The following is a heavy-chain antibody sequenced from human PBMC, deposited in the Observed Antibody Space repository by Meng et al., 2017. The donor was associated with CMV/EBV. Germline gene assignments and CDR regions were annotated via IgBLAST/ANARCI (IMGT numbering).Heavy chain of an antibody. J-gene: IGHJ6*02. D-gene: IGHD3-3*01. V-gene: IGHV3-74*01. CDR3: ARGYYDFWSGYSPSMDV. CDR2: INSDGSST. Sequence: GESLKISCAASGFTFSSYWMHWVRQAPGKGLVWVSRINSDGSSTSYADSVKGRFTISRDNAKNTLYLQMNSLRAEDTAVYYCARGYYDFWSGYSPSMDVWGQGTTVTAP. CDR1: GFTFSSYW.